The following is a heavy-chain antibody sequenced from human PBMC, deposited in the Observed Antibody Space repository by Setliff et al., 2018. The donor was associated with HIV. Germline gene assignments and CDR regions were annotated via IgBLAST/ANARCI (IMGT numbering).Heavy chain of an antibody. CDR3: ARGHSNGYGYSGSYGPFDI. CDR2: INPNIGST. Sequence: GASVKVSCKASGYTFTGYYIHWVRQAPGQGLQWMGRINPNIGSTNYAQKFQSRVTISTDDSTSTAYMELNSLRSEDTAVYYCARGHSNGYGYSGSYGPFDIWGQGTMVTVSS. CDR1: GYTFTGYY. D-gene: IGHD1-26*01. J-gene: IGHJ3*02. V-gene: IGHV1-2*06.